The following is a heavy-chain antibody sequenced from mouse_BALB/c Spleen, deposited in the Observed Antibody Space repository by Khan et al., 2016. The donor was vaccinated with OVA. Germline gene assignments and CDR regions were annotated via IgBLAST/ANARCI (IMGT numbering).Heavy chain of an antibody. D-gene: IGHD2-14*01. Sequence: VQLQESGAELARPGASVKLSCKASGYTFTRYTIHWIKLRPGQGLEWIGYINPSNGYPNYNQKFKDKATLTAAKSSTTPYMQLSSLTSDDSAVYNCVRDGGYYRNDGWFAYWGLGTLVTVSA. V-gene: IGHV1-4*01. CDR3: VRDGGYYRNDGWFAY. CDR1: GYTFTRYT. CDR2: INPSNGYP. J-gene: IGHJ3*01.